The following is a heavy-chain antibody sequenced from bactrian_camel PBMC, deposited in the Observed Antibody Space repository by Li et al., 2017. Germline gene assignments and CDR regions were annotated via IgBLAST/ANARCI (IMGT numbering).Heavy chain of an antibody. V-gene: IGHV3S1*01. CDR1: GYTVSSNC. J-gene: IGHJ6*01. D-gene: IGHD3*01. CDR3: AKDLSGYCSGTWCYVPFDFDY. CDR2: TDRTGRGT. Sequence: HVQLVESGGGSVQAGGSLRLSCAASGYTVSSNCMGWFRQAPGKACEGIAGTDRTGRGTYYAGSVKGRFTISRDNAKNTLSLQLSRLTTEDTAMYYCAKDLSGYCSGTWCYVPFDFDYWGQGTQVTVS.